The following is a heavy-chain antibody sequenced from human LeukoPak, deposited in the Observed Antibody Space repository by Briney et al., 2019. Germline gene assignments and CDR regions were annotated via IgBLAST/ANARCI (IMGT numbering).Heavy chain of an antibody. J-gene: IGHJ3*02. Sequence: GASVKVSCQASGGSFSSYAYNWVRQAPGQGLEWMGWINPNSGGTNYAQKFQGRVTMTRDKSIRTAYMELSRLTSDDTAVYYCARNIWFGESADAFDIWGQGTMVTVSS. D-gene: IGHD3-10*01. V-gene: IGHV1-2*02. CDR3: ARNIWFGESADAFDI. CDR1: GGSFSSYA. CDR2: INPNSGGT.